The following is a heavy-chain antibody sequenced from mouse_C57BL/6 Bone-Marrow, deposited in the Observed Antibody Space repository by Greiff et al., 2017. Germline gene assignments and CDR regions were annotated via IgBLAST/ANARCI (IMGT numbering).Heavy chain of an antibody. D-gene: IGHD2-3*01. V-gene: IGHV1-22*01. Sequence: VQLQQSGPELVKPGASVKMSCKASGYTFTDYNMHWVKQSHGKSLEWIGYINPNNGGTSYNQKFKGKATLTVNKSSSTAYMELRSLTSEDSAVYYCAREGGWLLLHWYFDVWGTGTTVTVSS. CDR3: AREGGWLLLHWYFDV. CDR1: GYTFTDYN. J-gene: IGHJ1*03. CDR2: INPNNGGT.